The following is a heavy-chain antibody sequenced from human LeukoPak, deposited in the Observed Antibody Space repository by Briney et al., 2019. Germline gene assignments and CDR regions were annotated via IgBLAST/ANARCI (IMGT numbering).Heavy chain of an antibody. V-gene: IGHV4-39*01. CDR2: IYYSGST. CDR1: GGSISSSSYY. D-gene: IGHD3-9*01. CDR3: ARPQYDILTGYFPS. Sequence: TSETLSLTCTVSGGSISSSSYYWGWIRQPPGKGLEWIGSIYYSGSTYYNPSLKSRVTISVDTSKNQFSLKLSSVTATDTAVYYCARPQYDILTGYFPSWGQGTLVTVSS. J-gene: IGHJ4*02.